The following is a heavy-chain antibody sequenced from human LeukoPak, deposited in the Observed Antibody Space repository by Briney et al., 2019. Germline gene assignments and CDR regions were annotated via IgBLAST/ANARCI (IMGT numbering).Heavy chain of an antibody. Sequence: LRLSCTASGFTFNSYAMHWVRQAPGKGLEWIGYIYYSGSTNYNPSLKSRITISVDTSKNQFSLKLSSVTAADTAVYYCARLYSSSLGRVFDYWGQGTLVTVSS. CDR3: ARLYSSSLGRVFDY. J-gene: IGHJ4*02. CDR1: GFTFNSYA. CDR2: IYYSGST. D-gene: IGHD6-13*01. V-gene: IGHV4-59*01.